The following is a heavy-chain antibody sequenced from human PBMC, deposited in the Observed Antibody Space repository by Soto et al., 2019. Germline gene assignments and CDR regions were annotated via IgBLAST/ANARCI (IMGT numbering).Heavy chain of an antibody. J-gene: IGHJ4*02. V-gene: IGHV4-39*02. CDR3: ARDQTPFGIINVFDY. CDR2: IYHSGNT. CDR1: GGAIIDTNYY. Sequence: MSLTCTVSGGAIIDTNYYWGWIRQPPGKGLEWIGSIYHSGNTYYNPSLESRVTISVDTSKNQFSLKLSSVTAADTAMYYCARDQTPFGIINVFDYWSQG. D-gene: IGHD3-3*01.